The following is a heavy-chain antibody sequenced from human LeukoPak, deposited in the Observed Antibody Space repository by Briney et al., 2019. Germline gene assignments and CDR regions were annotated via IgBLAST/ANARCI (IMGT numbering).Heavy chain of an antibody. CDR2: IKQDGSEK. J-gene: IGHJ6*03. CDR1: GFTFSSYW. D-gene: IGHD1-26*01. CDR3: ARAVRAAPYYYYYMDV. V-gene: IGHV3-7*01. Sequence: GGSLRLSCAASGFTFSSYWMSWVRQAPGKGLEWVANIKQDGSEKYYVDSVKGRFTISRDNAKNSLYLQMNSLRAEDTAVYYCARAVRAAPYYYYYMDVWGKGTTVTISS.